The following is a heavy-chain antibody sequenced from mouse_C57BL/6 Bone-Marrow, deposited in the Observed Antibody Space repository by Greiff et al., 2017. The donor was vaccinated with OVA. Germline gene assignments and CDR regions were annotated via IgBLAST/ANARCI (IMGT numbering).Heavy chain of an antibody. V-gene: IGHV1-52*01. D-gene: IGHD1-1*01. Sequence: QVQLQQPGAELVRPGSSVKLSCKASGYTFTSYWMHWVKQRPIQGLEWIGNIDPSDSETHYNQKFKDKATITADTSSNTAYLQLSSLTSEDTAVYYCTTFRGYCYAMDYWGQGTSVTVSS. J-gene: IGHJ4*01. CDR1: GYTFTSYW. CDR3: TTFRGYCYAMDY. CDR2: IDPSDSET.